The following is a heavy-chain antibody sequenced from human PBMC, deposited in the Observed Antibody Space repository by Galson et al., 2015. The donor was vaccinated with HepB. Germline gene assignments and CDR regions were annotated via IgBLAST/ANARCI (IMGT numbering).Heavy chain of an antibody. Sequence: PALVKPTQTLTLTCTFSGFSLTTSGVSVGWIRQPPGKALEWLAIIYRDNDKRYNPSLKSRLTITKDTSKNQVVLTMTNMDPVDTATYYCAHKFIIRDWLPPFGWFDSWGQGTLVTVSS. CDR1: GFSLTTSGVS. CDR3: AHKFIIRDWLPPFGWFDS. D-gene: IGHD3/OR15-3a*01. CDR2: IYRDNDK. J-gene: IGHJ5*01. V-gene: IGHV2-5*02.